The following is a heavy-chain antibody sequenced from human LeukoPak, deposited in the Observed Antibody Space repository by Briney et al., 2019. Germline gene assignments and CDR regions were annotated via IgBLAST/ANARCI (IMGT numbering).Heavy chain of an antibody. D-gene: IGHD3-10*01. CDR1: GFTFGDYA. J-gene: IGHJ4*02. CDR2: IRSKAYGGTT. V-gene: IGHV3-49*04. Sequence: PGGSLRLSCTASGFTFGDYAMSWVRQAPGKGLEWVGFIRSKAYGGTTEYAASVKGRFTISRDDSKSIAYLQMNSLKTEDTAVYYCTRDSGITMVRVLDYWGQGTLVTASS. CDR3: TRDSGITMVRVLDY.